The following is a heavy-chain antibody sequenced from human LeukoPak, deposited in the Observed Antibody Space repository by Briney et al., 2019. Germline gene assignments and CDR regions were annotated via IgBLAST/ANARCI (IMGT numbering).Heavy chain of an antibody. CDR3: ASGLVDTALDY. J-gene: IGHJ4*02. Sequence: ASVKVSCKSSGYTFTSYDINWVRQATGQGLEWRGWMNPNSGNTGYAHKFQGRVTMTRNTSISTAYMELTTLKSGDTAVYDCASGLVDTALDYWGQGTLVTASS. V-gene: IGHV1-8*01. CDR1: GYTFTSYD. CDR2: MNPNSGNT. D-gene: IGHD5-18*01.